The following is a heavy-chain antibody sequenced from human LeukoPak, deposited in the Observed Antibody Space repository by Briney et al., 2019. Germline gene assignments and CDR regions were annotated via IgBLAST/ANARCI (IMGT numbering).Heavy chain of an antibody. J-gene: IGHJ4*02. CDR3: ARFGNWNYGY. D-gene: IGHD1-7*01. CDR2: INHSGST. CDR1: GGSFSGYY. V-gene: IGHV4-34*01. Sequence: SENLSLTCAVYGGSFSGYYWSWIRQPPGKGLEWIGEINHSGSTNYNPSLKSRVTISVDTSKNQFSLKLSSVTAADTAVYYCARFGNWNYGYWGQGTLVTVSS.